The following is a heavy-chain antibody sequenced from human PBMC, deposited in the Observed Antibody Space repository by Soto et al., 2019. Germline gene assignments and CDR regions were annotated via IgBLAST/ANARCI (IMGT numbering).Heavy chain of an antibody. CDR3: ESSVVFFGVASYDFDY. J-gene: IGHJ4*02. CDR1: GGTFSSYA. V-gene: IGHV1-69*01. D-gene: IGHD3-3*01. Sequence: VQLVQSGAEVKKPGSSVKVSCKASGGTFSSYAISWVRQAPGQGLEWMGGIIPIFGTANYAQKFQGRVTSTADESTSTAYMELSSLRSEDTAVYYCESSVVFFGVASYDFDYWGQGTLVTVSS. CDR2: IIPIFGTA.